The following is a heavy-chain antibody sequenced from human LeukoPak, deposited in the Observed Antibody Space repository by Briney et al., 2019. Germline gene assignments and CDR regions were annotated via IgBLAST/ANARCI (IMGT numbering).Heavy chain of an antibody. Sequence: GESLKISCKGSGYSFTSYWIGWVRQMPGKGLEWMGIIYPGDSDTRYTPSFQGQVTTSADKSISTAYLQWSSLKATETAMYYCARLYGPVWFGELLQAFDIWGQGTMVTVSS. V-gene: IGHV5-51*01. CDR3: ARLYGPVWFGELLQAFDI. J-gene: IGHJ3*02. CDR2: IYPGDSDT. D-gene: IGHD3-10*01. CDR1: GYSFTSYW.